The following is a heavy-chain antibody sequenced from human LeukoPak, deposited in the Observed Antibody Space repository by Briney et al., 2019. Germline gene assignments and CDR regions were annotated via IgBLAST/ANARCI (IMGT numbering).Heavy chain of an antibody. CDR1: GFTFRSYR. J-gene: IGHJ4*02. CDR2: IKEDGSET. V-gene: IGHV3-7*01. Sequence: GGSLRLSCAASGFTFRSYRMSWVRQAPGKGLEWVANIKEDGSETYYVDSVKGRFTISRDNAKNSLYLHMNSLRVEDTAMYYCRTSATVDYWGQGNLVTVSS. D-gene: IGHD4-11*01. CDR3: RTSATVDY.